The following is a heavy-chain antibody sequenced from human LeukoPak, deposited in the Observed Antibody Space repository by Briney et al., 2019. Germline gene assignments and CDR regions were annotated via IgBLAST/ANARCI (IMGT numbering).Heavy chain of an antibody. Sequence: GGSLRLSCAASGFTFSSYGIHWVRQAPGKGLEWVSFIRYDGSYKYYADSVKGRFTISKDNSKNTLYLQMNSLRAEDTAVYYCAKAYGGSYMDYFDYWGQGILVTVSS. CDR2: IRYDGSYK. D-gene: IGHD1-26*01. J-gene: IGHJ4*02. V-gene: IGHV3-30*02. CDR3: AKAYGGSYMDYFDY. CDR1: GFTFSSYG.